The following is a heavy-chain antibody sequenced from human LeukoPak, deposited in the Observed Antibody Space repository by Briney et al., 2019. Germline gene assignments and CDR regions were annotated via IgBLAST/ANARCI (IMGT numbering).Heavy chain of an antibody. CDR3: ARGAGIRRWLQKDINFDY. J-gene: IGHJ4*02. V-gene: IGHV4-34*01. Sequence: SETLSLTCAVYGGSFSGYYWSWIRQPPGKGLEWIGEINHSGSTNYNPSLKSRVTISVDTSKNQFSLKLSSVTAADTAVYYCARGAGIRRWLQKDINFDYWGQGTLVTVSS. CDR1: GGSFSGYY. D-gene: IGHD5-24*01. CDR2: INHSGST.